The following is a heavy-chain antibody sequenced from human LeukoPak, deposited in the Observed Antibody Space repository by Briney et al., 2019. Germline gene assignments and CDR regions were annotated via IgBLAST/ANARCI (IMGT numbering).Heavy chain of an antibody. CDR3: ARHHLLDGEFDY. D-gene: IGHD4-17*01. V-gene: IGHV4-38-2*02. CDR1: GYSISSGYF. CDR2: MYHGGSA. J-gene: IGHJ4*02. Sequence: SETLSLTCTVSGYSISSGYFWGWIRQPPGKGLEWIGSMYHGGSAHYSPSLKSRVTILVDTSKNQFSLKLSSVTAADTAVYYCARHHLLDGEFDYWGQGTLVTVSS.